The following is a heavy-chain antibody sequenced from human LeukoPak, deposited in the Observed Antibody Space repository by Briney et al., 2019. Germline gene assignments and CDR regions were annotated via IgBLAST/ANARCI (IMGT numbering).Heavy chain of an antibody. CDR2: ISSSGSHI. Sequence: GGSLRLSCAASGFTFSSYPMSWVRQAPGKGLEWVSSISSSGSHIYYADSVKGRFAISGDAAKNSVYLQMNSLRVEDTAVYYCVRGYSSGWYDLNYLDYWGQGTLVTVSS. J-gene: IGHJ4*02. CDR1: GFTFSSYP. D-gene: IGHD6-19*01. CDR3: VRGYSSGWYDLNYLDY. V-gene: IGHV3-21*01.